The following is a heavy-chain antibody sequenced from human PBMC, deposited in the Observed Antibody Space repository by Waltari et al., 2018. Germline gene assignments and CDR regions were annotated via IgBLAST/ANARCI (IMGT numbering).Heavy chain of an antibody. D-gene: IGHD1-26*01. CDR1: GLPFSSYG. J-gene: IGHJ3*02. CDR3: ASSVLLDAFDI. CDR2: IWYDGSNK. V-gene: IGHV3-33*01. Sequence: QVQRVESGGGGVQPGQSLRLACEASGLPFSSYGMHGVRQAPGKGLEWVAFIWYDGSNKYYADSLKGRFTISRDNSKNTLYLQMNSLRAEDTAVYYCASSVLLDAFDIWGQGTMVTVSS.